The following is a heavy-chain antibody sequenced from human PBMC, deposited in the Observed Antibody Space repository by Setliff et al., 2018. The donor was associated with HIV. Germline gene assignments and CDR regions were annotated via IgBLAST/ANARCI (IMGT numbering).Heavy chain of an antibody. V-gene: IGHV4-61*09. D-gene: IGHD5-18*01. CDR3: ARDRVPFRYTG. CDR1: GGSISSGSYY. CDR2: IHTSGST. Sequence: SETLSLTCTVSGGSISSGSYYWSWIRQPAGKGLEWIGHIHTSGSTNHNPSLKSRVTISVDTSKNQFSLKLSSVTAADTAVYYCARDRVPFRYTGWGQGTLITVSS. J-gene: IGHJ4*02.